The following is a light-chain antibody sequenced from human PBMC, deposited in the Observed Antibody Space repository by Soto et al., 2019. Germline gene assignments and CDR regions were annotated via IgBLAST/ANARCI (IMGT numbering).Light chain of an antibody. CDR2: EAS. Sequence: DIQMTQSPSSLSASVGDRVTITCQASQDITNDLNWYQQKPGKAPKVLIYEASNLETGVPSRFSGSGSGTDLTFTISSLQPEDIASYFCQQYDNVLLTFGGGTKVEIK. J-gene: IGKJ4*01. V-gene: IGKV1-33*01. CDR3: QQYDNVLLT. CDR1: QDITND.